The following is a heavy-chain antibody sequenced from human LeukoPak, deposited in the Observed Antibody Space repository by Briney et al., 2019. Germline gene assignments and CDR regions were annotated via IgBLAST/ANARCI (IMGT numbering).Heavy chain of an antibody. CDR3: ARSPYTYGSLFYLDY. CDR1: GYTFTIYG. J-gene: IGHJ4*02. D-gene: IGHD5-18*01. Sequence: ASVKVSCKASGYTFTIYGINWVRQAPGQGLEWMGIINPSGGSTTYAQKFQGRVTLTRDTSTSTVYMELSSLRSEDTAVYYCARSPYTYGSLFYLDYWGQGTLVTVSS. CDR2: INPSGGST. V-gene: IGHV1-46*01.